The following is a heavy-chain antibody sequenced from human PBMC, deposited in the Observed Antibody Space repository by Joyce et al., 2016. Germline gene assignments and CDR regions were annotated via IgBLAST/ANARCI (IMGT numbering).Heavy chain of an antibody. V-gene: IGHV4-30-4*01. CDR1: GGSINSGDNY. CDR3: AREDTVQGISMWYFDL. Sequence: QVQLQESGPGLVKPSQTLSLTCTVSGGSINSGDNYRSWIRQPPGKGLERYGDIYHSGKTYYNPSLKSRVTMAVDRPENQFSLKLSSVTAADTAVYYCAREDTVQGISMWYFDLWGRGTLVTVSS. CDR2: IYHSGKT. D-gene: IGHD3-10*01. J-gene: IGHJ2*01.